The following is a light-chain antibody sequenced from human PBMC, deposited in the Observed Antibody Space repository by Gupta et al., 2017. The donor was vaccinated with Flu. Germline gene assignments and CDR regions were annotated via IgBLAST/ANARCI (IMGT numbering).Light chain of an antibody. CDR2: GAS. J-gene: IGKJ2*01. CDR1: QSVNSNL. Sequence: ERTTLSCRAGQSVNSNLLTWYQQKPGQAPRVLIYGASSRATGIPDRFSGSGSGTDFTLTIRRLEPEDFAVYYCQQCGISGYTFGQGTKLEIK. V-gene: IGKV3-20*01. CDR3: QQCGISGYT.